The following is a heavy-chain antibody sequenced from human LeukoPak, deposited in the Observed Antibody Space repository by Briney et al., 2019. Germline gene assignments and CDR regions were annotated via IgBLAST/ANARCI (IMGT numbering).Heavy chain of an antibody. V-gene: IGHV1-18*01. CDR1: GYTFTSYG. CDR3: ARAGYYDFWSGYSLGYFDY. CDR2: ISAYNGNT. J-gene: IGHJ4*02. Sequence: ASVKVSCKASGYTFTSYGISWVRQAPGQGLEWMGWISAYNGNTNYAQKLQGRVTMTTDTSTSTAYMELRSLRSDDTAVYYCARAGYYDFWSGYSLGYFDYWGQGTLVTVSS. D-gene: IGHD3-3*01.